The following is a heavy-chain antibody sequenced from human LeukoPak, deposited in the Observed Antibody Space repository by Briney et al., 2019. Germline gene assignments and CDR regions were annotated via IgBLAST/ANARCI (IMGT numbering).Heavy chain of an antibody. J-gene: IGHJ5*02. V-gene: IGHV4-59*01. CDR1: GGSISSYY. Sequence: SETLSLTCTVSGGSISSYYWSWIRQPPGKGLEWIGYIYYSGSTNYNPSLKSRVTISVDTSKNQFSLKLSSVTAADTAVYYCVRDNKGYSSGWSRNWFDPWGQGTLVTVSS. D-gene: IGHD6-19*01. CDR2: IYYSGST. CDR3: VRDNKGYSSGWSRNWFDP.